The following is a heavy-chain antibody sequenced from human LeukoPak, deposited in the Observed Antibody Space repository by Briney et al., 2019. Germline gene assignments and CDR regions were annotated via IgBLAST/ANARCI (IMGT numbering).Heavy chain of an antibody. CDR2: INAGNGNT. CDR3: ARNGYSSSWFDP. J-gene: IGHJ5*02. Sequence: ASVKVSCTASGYTFTSYAMHWVRQAPGQRLEWMGWINAGNGNTKYSQKFQGRVTITRDTSASTAYMELSSLRSEDTAVYYCARNGYSSSWFDPWGQGTLVTVSS. D-gene: IGHD6-6*01. CDR1: GYTFTSYA. V-gene: IGHV1-3*01.